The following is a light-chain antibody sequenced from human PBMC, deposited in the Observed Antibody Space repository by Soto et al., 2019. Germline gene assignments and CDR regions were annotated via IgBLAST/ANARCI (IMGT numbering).Light chain of an antibody. Sequence: EIVLTQSPGTLSLSPGQRATLSCRASQTVNSNYLAWCQHKPGQAPRLLIYGASRRATGIPDRFSGSGSGTDFTLTISRLEPEDFAVYFCQQYSGLPMTFGQGTRLEIK. V-gene: IGKV3-20*01. CDR3: QQYSGLPMT. CDR2: GAS. CDR1: QTVNSNY. J-gene: IGKJ5*01.